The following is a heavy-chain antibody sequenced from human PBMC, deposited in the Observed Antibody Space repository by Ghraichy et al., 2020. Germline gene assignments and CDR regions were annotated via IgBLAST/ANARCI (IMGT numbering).Heavy chain of an antibody. Sequence: GSLNISCAASGFTFNNYWMHWVRQAPGKGLVWVSSIKSDGSTTDYADSVKGRFTISRDNAKNTLYLQMNSMRVEDTAVYYCARDVFCGDTNCFTGSWFDAWGQGTPVTVSS. V-gene: IGHV3-74*01. CDR1: GFTFNNYW. CDR3: ARDVFCGDTNCFTGSWFDA. D-gene: IGHD2-21*01. J-gene: IGHJ5*02. CDR2: IKSDGSTT.